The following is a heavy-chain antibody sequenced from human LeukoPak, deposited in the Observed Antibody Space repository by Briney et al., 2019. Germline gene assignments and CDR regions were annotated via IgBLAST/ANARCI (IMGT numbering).Heavy chain of an antibody. V-gene: IGHV3-9*01. Sequence: GGSPRLSCAASGFTFDDYAMHWVRQAPGRGLEWVSGISWNSGSIGYADSVKGRFTISRDNAKNSLYLQMNSLRAEDTALYYCAKDIGRLWFGESIFDYWGQGTLVTVSS. J-gene: IGHJ4*02. CDR3: AKDIGRLWFGESIFDY. CDR2: ISWNSGSI. CDR1: GFTFDDYA. D-gene: IGHD3-10*01.